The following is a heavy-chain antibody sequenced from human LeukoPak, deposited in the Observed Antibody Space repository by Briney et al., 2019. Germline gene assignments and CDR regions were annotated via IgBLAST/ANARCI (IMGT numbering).Heavy chain of an antibody. V-gene: IGHV3-30*04. CDR1: GFTFSSYA. J-gene: IGHJ4*02. CDR3: AREYDYDILTGYYDN. CDR2: ISYDGSSK. D-gene: IGHD3-9*01. Sequence: GRSLRLFCAASGFTFSSYAMHWVRQAPGKGQEGVAVISYDGSSKSYADSVKGRFTISRDNSKNTLYLQMNSLRAEDTAVYYCAREYDYDILTGYYDNWGQGTLVTASS.